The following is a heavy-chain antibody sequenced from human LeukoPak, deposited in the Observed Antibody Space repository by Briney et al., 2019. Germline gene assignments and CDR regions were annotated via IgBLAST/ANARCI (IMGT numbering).Heavy chain of an antibody. V-gene: IGHV3-23*01. J-gene: IGHJ4*02. D-gene: IGHD3-22*01. CDR2: TSGSGGST. Sequence: MRWARQPPGTPLDIISATSGSGGSTYYADSVKGRFTISRDNSKNTLYLQMNSLRAEDTAVYYCAKDLYYYDSSGYLDYWGQGTLVTVSS. CDR3: AKDLYYYDSSGYLDY.